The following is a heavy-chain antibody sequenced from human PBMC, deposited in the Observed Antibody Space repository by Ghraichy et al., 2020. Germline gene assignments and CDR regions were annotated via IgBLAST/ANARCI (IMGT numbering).Heavy chain of an antibody. CDR3: AGGSVGAPKFDDFLRV. CDR2: ISSSTNTI. Sequence: GESLNISCAASGFTFSSFGMHWVRQAPGKGLDWVLYISSSTNTINYGDAAKGRFTIPRDNDKNSLYLQMNSLRDDETAVYFCAGGSVGAPKFDDFLRVWGQGTLVTVSS. CDR1: GFTFSSFG. J-gene: IGHJ1*01. V-gene: IGHV3-48*02. D-gene: IGHD1-26*01.